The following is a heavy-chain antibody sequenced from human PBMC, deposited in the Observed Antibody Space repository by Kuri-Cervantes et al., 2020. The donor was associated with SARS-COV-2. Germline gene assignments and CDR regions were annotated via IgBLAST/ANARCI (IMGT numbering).Heavy chain of an antibody. D-gene: IGHD6-13*01. CDR2: MSGSGAST. J-gene: IGHJ4*02. V-gene: IGHV3-23*01. CDR3: AKSMSIAAPASNY. CDR1: GFSFSTNV. Sequence: GESLKISCAASGFSFSTNVMAWVRQAPGKGLEWVSTMSGSGASTHYADSVKGRFTISRDNSKNTLYLQMNSLRADDTAVYYCAKSMSIAAPASNYWGQGTLVTVSS.